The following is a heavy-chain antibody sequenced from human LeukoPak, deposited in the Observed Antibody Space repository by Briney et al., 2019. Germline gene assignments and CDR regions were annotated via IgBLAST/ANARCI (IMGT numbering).Heavy chain of an antibody. Sequence: GGSLRLSCAASGFTFSSYGMSWVRQAPGKGLEWVSSISSSSSYIYYADSVKGRFTISRDNAKNSLYLQMNSLRAEDTAVYYCARELRYFDWVPFDPWGQGTLVTVSS. V-gene: IGHV3-21*01. J-gene: IGHJ5*02. CDR3: ARELRYFDWVPFDP. CDR1: GFTFSSYG. D-gene: IGHD3-9*01. CDR2: ISSSSSYI.